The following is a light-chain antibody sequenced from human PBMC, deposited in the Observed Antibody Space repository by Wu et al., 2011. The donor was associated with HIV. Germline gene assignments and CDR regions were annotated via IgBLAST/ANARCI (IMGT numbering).Light chain of an antibody. J-gene: IGKJ1*01. CDR3: QQYCGSPPVE. CDR1: QSVSSSH. CDR2: GAS. Sequence: DIVLTQSPGTLSLSPGERATLSCRASQSVSSSHLAWYQQKPGQAPRLLIYGASNRATGIPDRFSGSGSGTDFTLTISRLEPEDFAVYYCQQYCGSPPVEFGQGTKVDIK. V-gene: IGKV3-20*01.